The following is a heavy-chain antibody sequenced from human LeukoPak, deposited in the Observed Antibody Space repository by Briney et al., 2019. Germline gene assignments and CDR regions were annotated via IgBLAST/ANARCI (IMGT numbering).Heavy chain of an antibody. CDR1: GGSFSDYY. CDR2: INHSGST. D-gene: IGHD1-26*01. CDR3: AESYSLGWLDP. Sequence: PSETLSLTCAVYGGSFSDYYWSWNWIRQPPGKGLEWIGEINHSGSTNYNPSLKSRVTISVDTSKNQFSLKLSSVTAADTAAYYCAESYSLGWLDPWGQGTLVTVSS. J-gene: IGHJ5*02. V-gene: IGHV4-34*01.